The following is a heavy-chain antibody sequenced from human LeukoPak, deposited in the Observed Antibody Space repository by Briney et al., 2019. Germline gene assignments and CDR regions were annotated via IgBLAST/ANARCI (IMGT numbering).Heavy chain of an antibody. J-gene: IGHJ4*02. D-gene: IGHD7-27*01. CDR3: ARSKLGMLYFDY. CDR1: GGSISGYY. Sequence: SETLSLTCTVSGGSISGYYWSWIRQPPGKGLEWIGEINHSGSTNYNPSLKSRVTISVDTSKNQFSLKLSSVTAADTAVYYCARSKLGMLYFDYWGQGTLVTVSS. V-gene: IGHV4-34*01. CDR2: INHSGST.